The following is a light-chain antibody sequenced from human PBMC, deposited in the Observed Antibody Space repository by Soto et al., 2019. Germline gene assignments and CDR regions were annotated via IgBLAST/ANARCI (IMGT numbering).Light chain of an antibody. CDR1: QSISSY. J-gene: IGKJ3*01. V-gene: IGKV3-11*01. Sequence: EIVLTQSPATLSLSPGESATLSCRGSQSISSYLAWYQQRPGQSPRLLIYDVSNRATGIPARFSGSGSGTDFTLTISSLEPEDFAVYYCQQRSNWPPFTFGPGTKVDIK. CDR2: DVS. CDR3: QQRSNWPPFT.